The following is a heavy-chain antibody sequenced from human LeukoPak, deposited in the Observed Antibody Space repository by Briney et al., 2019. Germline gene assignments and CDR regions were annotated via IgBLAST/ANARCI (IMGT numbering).Heavy chain of an antibody. CDR1: DFTFSNYW. V-gene: IGHV3-7*01. J-gene: IGHJ5*02. D-gene: IGHD4-23*01. CDR3: ARGVGNKFDP. Sequence: QSGGSLRLSCAASDFTFSNYWMSWVRQAPGKGLEWVANIKRDGSEKYYVDSVKGRFTISRDNAKNSLYLQMNSLRAEDTAVYYCARGVGNKFDPWGPGTLVTVSS. CDR2: IKRDGSEK.